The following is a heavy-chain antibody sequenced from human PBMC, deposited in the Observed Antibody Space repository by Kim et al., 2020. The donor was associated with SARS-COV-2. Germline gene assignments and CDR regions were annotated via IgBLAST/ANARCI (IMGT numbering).Heavy chain of an antibody. J-gene: IGHJ4*02. Sequence: GGSLRLSCAASGFTFSSYSMNWVRQAPGKGLEWVSYISSSSSTIYYADSVKGRFTISRDNAKNSLYLQMNSLRDEDTAVYYCAKYSSSFGRSTGIYHFDYWGQGTLVTVSS. CDR2: ISSSSSTI. CDR3: AKYSSSFGRSTGIYHFDY. V-gene: IGHV3-48*02. CDR1: GFTFSSYS. D-gene: IGHD6-13*01.